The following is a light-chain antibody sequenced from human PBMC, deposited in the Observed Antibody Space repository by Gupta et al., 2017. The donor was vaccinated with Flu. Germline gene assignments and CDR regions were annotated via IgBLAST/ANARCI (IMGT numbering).Light chain of an antibody. CDR2: EVS. Sequence: QSALTQPASVSGSPGQSINISCTGTSTDVGYYNRVSWYQQHPGKAPKVIIYEVSNRPSGVSNRFSGPKSGNTASLTISGLQADDEADYDCSSYTRSTASIIAWVFGGGTKVTVL. J-gene: IGLJ3*02. CDR3: SSYTRSTASIIAWV. CDR1: STDVGYYNR. V-gene: IGLV2-14*01.